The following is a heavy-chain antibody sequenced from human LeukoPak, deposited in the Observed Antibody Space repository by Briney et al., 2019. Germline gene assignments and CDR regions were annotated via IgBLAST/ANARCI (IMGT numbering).Heavy chain of an antibody. V-gene: IGHV5-51*01. J-gene: IGHJ4*02. CDR3: ARGTMVRGVMEAFDY. CDR1: GFTVSSNY. Sequence: GGSLRLSCAASGFTVSSNYMSWVRQMPGKGLEWMGIIYPGDSDTRYSPSFQGQVTISADKSISTAYLQWSSLKASDTAMYYCARGTMVRGVMEAFDYWGRGTLVTVSS. CDR2: IYPGDSDT. D-gene: IGHD3-10*01.